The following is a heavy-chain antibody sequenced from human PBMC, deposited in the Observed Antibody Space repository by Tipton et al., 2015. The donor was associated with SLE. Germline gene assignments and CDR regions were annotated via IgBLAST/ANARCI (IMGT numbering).Heavy chain of an antibody. Sequence: TLSLTCTVSGGSISSYYWSWIRQPPGKGLEWIGYIYYSGSTNYNPSLKSRVTISVDTSKNQFSLKPSSVTAADTAVYYCARGAHSNYPDYWGQGTLVTVSS. CDR1: GGSISSYY. CDR2: IYYSGST. J-gene: IGHJ4*02. CDR3: ARGAHSNYPDY. V-gene: IGHV4-59*01. D-gene: IGHD4-11*01.